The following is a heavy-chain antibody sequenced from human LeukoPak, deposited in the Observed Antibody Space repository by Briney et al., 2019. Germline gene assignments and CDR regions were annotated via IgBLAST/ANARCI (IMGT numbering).Heavy chain of an antibody. Sequence: SVTLSCTASGGTFSSYAMSWVRQAPGQGLEWRGGIIPIFGTANYAQKFQGRVTITADESTSTAYMELSSLRSEDTAVYYCARARGYSDGLIDYWGQGTLVTVSS. CDR3: ARARGYSDGLIDY. CDR2: IIPIFGTA. D-gene: IGHD5-18*01. CDR1: GGTFSSYA. J-gene: IGHJ4*02. V-gene: IGHV1-69*01.